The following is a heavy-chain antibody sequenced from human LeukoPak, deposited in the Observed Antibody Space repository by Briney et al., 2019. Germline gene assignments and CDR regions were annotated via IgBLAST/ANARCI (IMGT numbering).Heavy chain of an antibody. CDR1: GGSISSSNW. Sequence: SETLSLTCAVSGGSISSSNWWSWVRQPPGKGLEWIGEIYHSGSTNYNPSLKSRVTISADTPKNQFSLKLSSVTAADTAVYYCARRYSAWFHDFWGQGTLVTVSS. J-gene: IGHJ4*02. D-gene: IGHD2-15*01. V-gene: IGHV4-4*02. CDR3: ARRYSAWFHDF. CDR2: IYHSGST.